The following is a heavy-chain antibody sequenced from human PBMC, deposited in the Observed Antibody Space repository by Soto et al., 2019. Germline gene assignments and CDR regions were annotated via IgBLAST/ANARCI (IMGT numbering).Heavy chain of an antibody. Sequence: QVQLQESGPGLVKPSQTLSPTCTVSGDSLSSADYYWSWIRQYPGKGLEWIGYIHYSGNTYSVPSLRSRVNISIDTSTNQFSLNLNSVTAADTAVYYCARDRGYCTSASCFNWHSYSYHMDVWGKGTTVTVSS. D-gene: IGHD2-2*01. CDR2: IHYSGNT. CDR3: ARDRGYCTSASCFNWHSYSYHMDV. V-gene: IGHV4-31*03. CDR1: GDSLSSADYY. J-gene: IGHJ6*03.